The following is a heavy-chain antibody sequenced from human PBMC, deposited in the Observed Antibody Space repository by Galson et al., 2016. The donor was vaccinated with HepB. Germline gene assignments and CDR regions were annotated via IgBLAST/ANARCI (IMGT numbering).Heavy chain of an antibody. J-gene: IGHJ3*01. Sequence: SLRLSCAASRFTFSSYGMSWVRQAPGKGLEWVSGLSPSGTSTHYADSVKGRFSISRDNSKTTLYLQMNSLRVEDTALYYCARDQRWLQFGKDAFDLWGQGT. CDR3: ARDQRWLQFGKDAFDL. D-gene: IGHD5-24*01. V-gene: IGHV3-23*01. CDR1: RFTFSSYG. CDR2: LSPSGTST.